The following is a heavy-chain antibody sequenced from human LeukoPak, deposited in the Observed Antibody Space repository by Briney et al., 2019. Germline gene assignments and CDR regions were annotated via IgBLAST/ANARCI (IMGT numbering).Heavy chain of an antibody. V-gene: IGHV3-30*02. J-gene: IGHJ4*02. D-gene: IGHD3-10*01. CDR1: GFTFSSYG. Sequence: PAGGSLRLSCAASGFTFSSYGMHWVRQAPGKGLEWVAFIRYDGSNKYYADSVKGRFTISRDNSKNTLYLQMNSLRAEDTAVYYCAKAPPWFGELDYWGQGTLVTVSS. CDR2: IRYDGSNK. CDR3: AKAPPWFGELDY.